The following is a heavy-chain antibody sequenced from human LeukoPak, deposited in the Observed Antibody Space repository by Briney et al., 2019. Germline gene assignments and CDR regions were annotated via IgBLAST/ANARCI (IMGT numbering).Heavy chain of an antibody. CDR2: ISGSGGST. CDR3: AKDPYSNYAFDY. CDR1: GFTFSSYA. V-gene: IGHV3-23*01. Sequence: GGSLRLSCAASGFTFSSYAMSWVRQAPGKGLEWVPAISGSGGSTYYADSVKGRFTISRDNSKNTLYLQMNSLRAEDTAVYYCAKDPYSNYAFDYWGQGTLVTVSS. D-gene: IGHD4-4*01. J-gene: IGHJ4*02.